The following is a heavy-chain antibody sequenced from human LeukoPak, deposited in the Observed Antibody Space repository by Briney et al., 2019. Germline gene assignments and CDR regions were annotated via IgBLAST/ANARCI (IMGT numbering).Heavy chain of an antibody. CDR1: GVSFSSYY. J-gene: IGHJ4*02. CDR3: ASSEMATIPFDY. CDR2: IYYSGST. Sequence: PSETLSLTCTVSGVSFSSYYWSWIRQPPGKGLEWIGYIYYSGSTNYNPSLKSRVTISVDTSKNQFSLKLSSVTAADTAVYYCASSEMATIPFDYWGREPWSPSPQ. D-gene: IGHD5-24*01. V-gene: IGHV4-59*08.